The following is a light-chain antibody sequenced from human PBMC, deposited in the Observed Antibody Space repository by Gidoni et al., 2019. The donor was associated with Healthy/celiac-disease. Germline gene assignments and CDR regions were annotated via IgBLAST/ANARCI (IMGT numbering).Light chain of an antibody. CDR3: QQYNNWLGT. V-gene: IGKV3-15*01. Sequence: EIVLTQSPATLSVSPGESATLSCRASQSVSSNLAWYQQKPGQAPRLLIYGASTRATGIPARFSGSGSGTEVTITISSLQSEDCAGYYCQQYNNWLGTFGGGTKVEIK. J-gene: IGKJ4*01. CDR2: GAS. CDR1: QSVSSN.